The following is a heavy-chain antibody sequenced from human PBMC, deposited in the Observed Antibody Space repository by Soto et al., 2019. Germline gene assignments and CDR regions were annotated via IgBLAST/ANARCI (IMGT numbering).Heavy chain of an antibody. J-gene: IGHJ4*02. D-gene: IGHD2-21*02. CDR3: ARDCGGDCYYYFDN. V-gene: IGHV1-69*08. Sequence: SVKVSCADSGGTSSIYTISWLREGPRPRHEWPGRIFPVLGYANYAQKFQGRVTITADKSTSTAYMELSSLRSEDTAVYYCARDCGGDCYYYFDNWGQGTLLTVPQ. CDR1: GGTSSIYT. CDR2: IFPVLGYA.